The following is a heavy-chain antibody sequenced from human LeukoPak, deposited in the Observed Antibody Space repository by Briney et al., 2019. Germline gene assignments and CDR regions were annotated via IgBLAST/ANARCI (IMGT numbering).Heavy chain of an antibody. Sequence: GGSLRLSCAASGFTFSTYWMHWVRQAPGKGLVWVARSNSDGSATIYADSVKGRFVISRDNSKNTLYLQMSSLRVEDTAMYYCAREWRGFEDYWGLGTLVTVSS. J-gene: IGHJ4*02. CDR3: AREWRGFEDY. D-gene: IGHD3-9*01. V-gene: IGHV3-74*01. CDR2: SNSDGSAT. CDR1: GFTFSTYW.